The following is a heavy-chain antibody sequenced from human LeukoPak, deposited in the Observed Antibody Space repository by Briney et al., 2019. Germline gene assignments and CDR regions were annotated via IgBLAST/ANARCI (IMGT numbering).Heavy chain of an antibody. CDR3: ARADCSSSTCYLRSSWFDP. V-gene: IGHV3-21*01. J-gene: IGHJ5*02. CDR2: ISTTSTFI. CDR1: GFPFNDYV. Sequence: PGGSLRLSCTVSGFPFNDYVIHWVRQAPGKGLEWVSSISTTSTFIYYTYSVKGRFTISRDNAKNSLYLQMNSLSAEDTAVYYCARADCSSSTCYLRSSWFDPWGQGTLVTVSS. D-gene: IGHD2/OR15-2a*01.